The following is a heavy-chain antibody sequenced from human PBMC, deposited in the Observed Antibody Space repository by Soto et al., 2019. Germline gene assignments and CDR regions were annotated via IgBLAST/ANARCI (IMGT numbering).Heavy chain of an antibody. Sequence: SETLSLTCTVSYGSISVSNVFWDWVRQPPGKGLEWIGNIDYSGTAYFNPSLGTRVTFPVDTSKNQFSLTLYSVTAADTAVYYCARTTGRHLDFWGQGILVTAPQ. CDR3: ARTTGRHLDF. CDR1: YGSISVSNVF. V-gene: IGHV4-39*01. D-gene: IGHD4-4*01. J-gene: IGHJ4*02. CDR2: IDYSGTA.